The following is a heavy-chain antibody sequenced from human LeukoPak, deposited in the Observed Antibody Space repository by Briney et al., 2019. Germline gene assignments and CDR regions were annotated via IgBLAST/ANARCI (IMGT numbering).Heavy chain of an antibody. CDR1: GGTFSSYA. D-gene: IGHD3-3*01. CDR2: IIPIFGTA. CDR3: ATSYVLRFLETGS. Sequence: SVKVSCKASGGTFSSYAISWVRQAPGQGLEWMGGIIPIFGTANYAQKFQGRVTITADESTSTAYMELSSLRSEDTAVYYCATSYVLRFLETGSWGQGTLVTVSS. V-gene: IGHV1-69*01. J-gene: IGHJ5*02.